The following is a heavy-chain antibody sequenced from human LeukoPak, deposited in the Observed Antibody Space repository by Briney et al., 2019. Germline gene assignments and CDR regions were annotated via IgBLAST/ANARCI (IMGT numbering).Heavy chain of an antibody. CDR2: ISYSGST. D-gene: IGHD5-12*01. CDR1: GGSITPYY. V-gene: IGHV4-59*08. J-gene: IGHJ4*02. CDR3: ARNRAITRGYDY. Sequence: SETLSLTCTVSGGSITPYYWIWIRQPPGKGLEWIGYISYSGSTNYNPSLKSRLAISVDTSKNQLSLKLTSVTAADTAVYYCARNRAITRGYDYWGRGTLVTVSS.